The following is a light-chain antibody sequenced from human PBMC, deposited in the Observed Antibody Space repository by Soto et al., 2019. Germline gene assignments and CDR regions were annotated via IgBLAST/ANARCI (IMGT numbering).Light chain of an antibody. Sequence: EIVLTQSPGTLSLSPGDRATLSCRASQSVSSSYLAWYQQKPGQAPSLLIYGASNRATGIPDRFSGGGSGTEFTITISRREPENFAVYYCQQYGKSAMFTFGQGTKLEIK. CDR1: QSVSSSY. V-gene: IGKV3-20*01. CDR3: QQYGKSAMFT. J-gene: IGKJ2*01. CDR2: GAS.